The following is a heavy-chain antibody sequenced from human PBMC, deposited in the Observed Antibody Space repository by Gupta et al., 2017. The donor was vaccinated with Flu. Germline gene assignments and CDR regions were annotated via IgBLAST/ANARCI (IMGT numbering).Heavy chain of an antibody. D-gene: IGHD3-22*01. CDR1: GDSISDYY. J-gene: IGHJ6*02. CDR2: IYYTGRT. CDR3: ARDGPVDYESSGRGNYYYGRDV. Sequence: QVQLQESGPGLVRPSETLSLPCTVSGDSISDYYWSWIRQPPGKGLEWIGYIYYTGRTKYNPSLKSRVSISVETSKNQFSLRVRSVTAADTAVYFCARDGPVDYESSGRGNYYYGRDVWGQGTTVTVSS. V-gene: IGHV4-59*01.